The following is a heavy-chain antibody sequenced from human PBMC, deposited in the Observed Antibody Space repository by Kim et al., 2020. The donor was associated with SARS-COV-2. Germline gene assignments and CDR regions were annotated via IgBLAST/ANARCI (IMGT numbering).Heavy chain of an antibody. D-gene: IGHD3-22*01. CDR2: IIPIFGTA. V-gene: IGHV1-69*13. CDR3: ARKGYYDSSGYYYYYGMDV. J-gene: IGHJ6*02. Sequence: SVKVSCKASGGTFSSYAISWVRQAPGQGLEWMGGIIPIFGTANYAQKFQGRVTITADESTSTAYMELSSLRSEDTAVYYCARKGYYDSSGYYYYYGMDVWGQGTTVTVSS. CDR1: GGTFSSYA.